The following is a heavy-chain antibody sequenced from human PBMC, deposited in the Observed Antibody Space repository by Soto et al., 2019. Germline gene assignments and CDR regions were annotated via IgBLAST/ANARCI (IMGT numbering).Heavy chain of an antibody. D-gene: IGHD3-10*01. CDR2: INHSGST. Sequence: PSETLSLTCAVYVGSFSGYYWSLIRQPPGKGLECIWEINHSGSTNYNPSLKSRVTISVDTSKNQFSLKLSSVTAADTAVYYCERGPYYYGLGSYGQGYYYGMDVWGQGSKVTVSS. V-gene: IGHV4-34*01. CDR1: VGSFSGYY. CDR3: ERGPYYYGLGSYGQGYYYGMDV. J-gene: IGHJ6*02.